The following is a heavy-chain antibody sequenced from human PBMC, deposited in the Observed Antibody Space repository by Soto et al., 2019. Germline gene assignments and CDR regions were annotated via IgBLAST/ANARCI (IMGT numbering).Heavy chain of an antibody. J-gene: IGHJ4*02. CDR2: ISYDGSKE. CDR3: ARYCNGGACYSASLDY. CDR1: PFTFRSYS. V-gene: IGHV3-30*09. D-gene: IGHD2-15*01. Sequence: QEQMVQSGGGGVQPGRSLRLSCAASPFTFRSYSMHWVRQAPGKGLEWVTSISYDGSKESYADSVKGRFAVSRDNSKNTLYLQMNSPRPEDTAVYYCARYCNGGACYSASLDYWGQGTQVTVSS.